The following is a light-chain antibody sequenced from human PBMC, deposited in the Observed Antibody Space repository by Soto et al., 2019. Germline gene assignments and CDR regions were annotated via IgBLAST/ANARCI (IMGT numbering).Light chain of an antibody. CDR1: QSVSSN. V-gene: IGKV3-15*01. CDR2: DAS. Sequence: EIMMTQSPATLSVSPGERAALSCRASQSVSSNLAWYQQKPGQAPRLLIYDASARATGIPARFSGSGSGTEFTLTISSLQSEDFAVYYCQQYNDWPPKYTCGQGTKLEIK. CDR3: QQYNDWPPKYT. J-gene: IGKJ2*01.